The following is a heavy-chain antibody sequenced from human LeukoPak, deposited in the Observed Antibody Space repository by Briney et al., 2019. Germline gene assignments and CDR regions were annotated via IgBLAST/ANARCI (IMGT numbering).Heavy chain of an antibody. CDR2: IYYSGST. D-gene: IGHD2-15*01. V-gene: IGHV4-59*11. J-gene: IGHJ3*02. Sequence: SETLSLTCTVSGGSISSHYWSWIRQPPGKGLEWIGYIYYSGSTNYNPSLKSRVTISVDTSKNQFSLKLSSVTAADTAVYYCAGETSIPGYCSGGSCYGAFDIWGQGTMVTVSS. CDR1: GGSISSHY. CDR3: AGETSIPGYCSGGSCYGAFDI.